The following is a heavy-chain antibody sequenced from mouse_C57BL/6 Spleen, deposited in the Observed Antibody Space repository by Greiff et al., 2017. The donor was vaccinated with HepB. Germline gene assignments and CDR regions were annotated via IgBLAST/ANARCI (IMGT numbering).Heavy chain of an antibody. D-gene: IGHD1-1*01. Sequence: QVQLQQSGSELRSPGSSVKLSCKDFDSEVFPIAYMSWVRQKPGHGFEWIGGILPSIGRTIYGEKFEDKATLDADTLSNTAYLELNSLTSEDSAIYYCARRAYYGSSYGWYFDVWGTGTTVTVSS. J-gene: IGHJ1*03. CDR2: ILPSIGRT. CDR3: ARRAYYGSSYGWYFDV. V-gene: IGHV15-2*01. CDR1: DSEVFPIAY.